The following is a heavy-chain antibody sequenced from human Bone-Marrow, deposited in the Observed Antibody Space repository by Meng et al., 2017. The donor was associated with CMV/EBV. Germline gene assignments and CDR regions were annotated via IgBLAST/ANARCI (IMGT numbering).Heavy chain of an antibody. CDR3: TSRSQGGTDYYYYGMDV. J-gene: IGHJ6*02. D-gene: IGHD1-26*01. CDR1: GFTFSSYS. Sequence: GESLKISCAASGFTFSSYSMNWVRQAPGKGLELVSSISSSSSYIYYADSVKGRFTISRDNAKNSLYLQMNSLRAEDTAVYYCTSRSQGGTDYYYYGMDVWGQGTTVTVSS. CDR2: ISSSSSYI. V-gene: IGHV3-21*01.